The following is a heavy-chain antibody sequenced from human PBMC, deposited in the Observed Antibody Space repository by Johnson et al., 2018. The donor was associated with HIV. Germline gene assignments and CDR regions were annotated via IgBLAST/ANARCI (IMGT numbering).Heavy chain of an antibody. CDR2: IRYDGSNK. Sequence: QVQLVESGGGVVQPGGSLRLSCAASGFTFSNYGMHWVRQAPGKGLEWVAFIRYDGSNKYYADSVKGRFTICRDNSKNTMYLQMNSLRAEDTAVYYCATRGTFWSGYYDAFDIWGQGTMVTVSS. D-gene: IGHD3-3*01. CDR1: GFTFSNYG. V-gene: IGHV3-30*02. CDR3: ATRGTFWSGYYDAFDI. J-gene: IGHJ3*02.